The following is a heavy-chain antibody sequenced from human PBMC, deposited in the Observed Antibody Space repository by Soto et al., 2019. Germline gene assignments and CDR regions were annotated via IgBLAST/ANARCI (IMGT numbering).Heavy chain of an antibody. CDR1: GFTFSSYG. V-gene: IGHV3-33*06. CDR3: AKEYTSISKGSFDY. J-gene: IGHJ4*02. CDR2: IWYDGSNK. Sequence: GGSLRLSCAASGFTFSSYGMHWIRQAPGKGLEWVAVIWYDGSNKYYADSVKGRFTISRDNSKKTVYLQMNSVRADDMAVYYCAKEYTSISKGSFDYWGQGALVTVSS. D-gene: IGHD3-3*02.